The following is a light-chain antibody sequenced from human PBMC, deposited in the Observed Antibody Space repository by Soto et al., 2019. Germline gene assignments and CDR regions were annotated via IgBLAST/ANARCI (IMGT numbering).Light chain of an antibody. CDR2: LEGSGSY. CDR3: VTWDSNTRV. V-gene: IGLV4-60*02. Sequence: QSVLTQSSSASASLGSSVKLTCTLSSGHSSYIIAWHQQQPGKAPRYLMKLEGSGSYNKGSGVPDRFSGSSSGADRYLTISNLQFEDEADYYCVTWDSNTRVFGGGTTVTVL. CDR1: SGHSSYI. J-gene: IGLJ2*01.